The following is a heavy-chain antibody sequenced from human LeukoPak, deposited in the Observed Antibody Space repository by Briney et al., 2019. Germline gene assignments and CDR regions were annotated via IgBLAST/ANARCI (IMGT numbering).Heavy chain of an antibody. CDR1: GFTVSSNY. CDR2: ISGSGGST. CDR3: AKDDSGSYYHYFDY. Sequence: GGSLRLSCAASGFTVSSNYMSWVRQAPGKGLEWVSAISGSGGSTYYADSVKGRFTISRDNSKNTLYLQMNSLRAEDTAVYYCAKDDSGSYYHYFDYWGQGTLVTVSS. D-gene: IGHD1-26*01. V-gene: IGHV3-23*01. J-gene: IGHJ4*02.